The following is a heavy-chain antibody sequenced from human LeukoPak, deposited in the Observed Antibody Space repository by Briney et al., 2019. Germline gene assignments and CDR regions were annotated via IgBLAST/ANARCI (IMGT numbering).Heavy chain of an antibody. V-gene: IGHV4-39*01. CDR3: ARSYDSSGYYPYYYYYMDV. J-gene: IGHJ6*03. D-gene: IGHD3-22*01. Sequence: SETLSLTCTVSGGSISSNSYYWGWIRQPPGKGLEWIGSIYYSGSTYYNPSLKSRVTISVDTSKNQFSLKLSSVTAADTAVYYCARSYDSSGYYPYYYYYMDVWGKGTTVTVSS. CDR1: GGSISSNSYY. CDR2: IYYSGST.